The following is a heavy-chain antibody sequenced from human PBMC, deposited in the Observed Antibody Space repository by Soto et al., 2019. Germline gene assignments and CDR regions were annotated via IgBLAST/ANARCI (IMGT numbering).Heavy chain of an antibody. CDR3: AREYYDFRSGYHYLGSFDY. Sequence: QVQLLESGGGLVKPGGSLRLSCAASGFTFSDYYMSWIRQAPGKGLEWVSYISSSGSTIYYADSVKGRFTISRDNAKNSLYLQMNSLRADDTAVYYCAREYYDFRSGYHYLGSFDYWGQGTLVTVSS. D-gene: IGHD3-3*01. CDR1: GFTFSDYY. J-gene: IGHJ4*02. CDR2: ISSSGSTI. V-gene: IGHV3-11*01.